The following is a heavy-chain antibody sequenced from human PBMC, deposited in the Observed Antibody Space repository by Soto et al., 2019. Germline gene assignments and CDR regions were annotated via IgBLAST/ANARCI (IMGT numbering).Heavy chain of an antibody. J-gene: IGHJ6*02. D-gene: IGHD2-2*01. CDR2: IYPDDSDT. Sequence: GESLKICCQSSGSPFKTYWVAWVRQMPGKALEWMGLIYPDDSDTRYNPAFRAQVTISAEKSTDTVFLQWRSLEVSDAGTYFCARQSRDASEGCALCGMDVWGHGTSVTVSS. CDR3: ARQSRDASEGCALCGMDV. CDR1: GSPFKTYW. V-gene: IGHV5-51*01.